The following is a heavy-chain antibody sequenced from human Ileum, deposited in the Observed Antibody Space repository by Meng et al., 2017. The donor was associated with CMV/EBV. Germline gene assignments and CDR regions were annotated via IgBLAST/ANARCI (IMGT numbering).Heavy chain of an antibody. V-gene: IGHV3-23*01. CDR2: ISGSGGST. Sequence: GGSLRLSCAASGFTFSSYAMSWVRQAPGKGLEWVSAISGSGGSTYYADSVKGRFTISRDNSKNTLYLQMNRLRAEDTAVYYCAKGACSSTSCYLNWFDPWGQGTLVTVSS. D-gene: IGHD2-2*01. CDR1: GFTFSSYA. CDR3: AKGACSSTSCYLNWFDP. J-gene: IGHJ5*02.